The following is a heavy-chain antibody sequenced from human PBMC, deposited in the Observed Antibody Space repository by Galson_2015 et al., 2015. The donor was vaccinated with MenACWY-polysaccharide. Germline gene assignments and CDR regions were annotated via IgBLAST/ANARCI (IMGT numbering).Heavy chain of an antibody. CDR2: INPNSGGT. CDR1: GYTFTGYY. CDR3: ARVREYSSSNNWFDP. V-gene: IGHV1-2*02. J-gene: IGHJ5*02. D-gene: IGHD6-6*01. Sequence: SVKVSCKASGYTFTGYYMHWVRQAPGQGLEWMGWINPNSGGTNYAQKFQGRVTMTRDTSISTVYMELSRLRSDDTAVYFCARVREYSSSNNWFDPWGQGTLVTVSS.